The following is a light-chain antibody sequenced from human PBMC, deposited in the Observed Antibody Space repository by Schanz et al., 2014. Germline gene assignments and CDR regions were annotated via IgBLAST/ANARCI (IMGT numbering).Light chain of an antibody. CDR1: SSDVGGYNY. V-gene: IGLV2-8*01. J-gene: IGLJ1*01. Sequence: QSALTQPPSASGSPGQSVTISCTGTSSDVGGYNYVSWYQQYPGKAPKLMIYEVTKRPSGVPDRFSGSKSGNTASLTVSGLQDEDEADYYCNSYTTTNTRVFGTGTKLTVL. CDR2: EVT. CDR3: NSYTTTNTRV.